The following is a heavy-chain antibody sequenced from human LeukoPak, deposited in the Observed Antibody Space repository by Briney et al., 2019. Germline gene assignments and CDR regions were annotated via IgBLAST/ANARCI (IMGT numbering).Heavy chain of an antibody. D-gene: IGHD3-22*01. Sequence: GGSLRLSCAASGFTFSGSAMHWVRQASGKGLEWVCRIRSEANSYATAYAASGKGRFTISRDYSKNTAYLQMNSLKTEDTAVDYCTRTGYYYDSSGYRYFDYWGQGTLVTVSS. CDR2: IRSEANSYAT. CDR3: TRTGYYYDSSGYRYFDY. CDR1: GFTFSGSA. V-gene: IGHV3-73*01. J-gene: IGHJ4*02.